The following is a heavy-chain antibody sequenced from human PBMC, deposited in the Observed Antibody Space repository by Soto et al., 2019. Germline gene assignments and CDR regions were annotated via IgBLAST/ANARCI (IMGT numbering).Heavy chain of an antibody. CDR1: GASFSDYY. J-gene: IGHJ4*02. CDR3: AGAEFSSLGVNQ. D-gene: IGHD6-6*01. V-gene: IGHV4-34*12. CDR2: IIHSGST. Sequence: WETLSLTCGVSGASFSDYYWTWIRQPPGKGLEWIGEIIHSGSTNYSPSLKSRVIISLDTSKNQFSLKLTSVTAADTAMYYCAGAEFSSLGVNQWGQGTLVTVSS.